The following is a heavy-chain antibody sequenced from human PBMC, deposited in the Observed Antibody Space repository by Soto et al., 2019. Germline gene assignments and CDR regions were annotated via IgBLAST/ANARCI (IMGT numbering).Heavy chain of an antibody. J-gene: IGHJ4*02. CDR1: GFTFSSYG. V-gene: IGHV3-30*18. D-gene: IGHD2-2*01. Sequence: GGSLRLPFAASGFTFSSYGMHWVRQAPGKGLEWVAVISYDGSNKYYADSVKGRFTISRDNSKNTLYLQMNSLRAEDTAVYYCAKDPPGVVPAAVDYWGQGTLVTVSS. CDR2: ISYDGSNK. CDR3: AKDPPGVVPAAVDY.